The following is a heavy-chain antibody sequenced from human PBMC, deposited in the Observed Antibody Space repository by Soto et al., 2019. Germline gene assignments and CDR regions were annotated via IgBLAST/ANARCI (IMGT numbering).Heavy chain of an antibody. J-gene: IGHJ4*02. CDR2: IYYSGST. CDR1: GGSISSYY. V-gene: IGHV4-59*08. CDR3: AGLYGWTFDS. D-gene: IGHD6-19*01. Sequence: QVQLQESGPGLVKPSETLSLTCTVSGGSISSYYWSWIRQPPGKGLEWIGYIYYSGSTNYNPSLKGRVTKPVNTAKTLSSLKLSSVPAADTPVYSCAGLYGWTFDSGGQGTLVTVSS.